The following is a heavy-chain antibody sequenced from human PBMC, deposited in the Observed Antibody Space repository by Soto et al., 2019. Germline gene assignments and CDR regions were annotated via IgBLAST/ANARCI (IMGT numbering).Heavy chain of an antibody. J-gene: IGHJ4*02. V-gene: IGHV3-15*07. Sequence: GGSLRLSCAASGFTFSNAWMNWVRQAPGKGLEWVGRIKSKTDGGTTDYAATVKGRFTISRDDSKNTLYLQMNSLKTEDTAVYYCTTGEGKVRWWEANGYYFDYWGQGTLVTVSS. CDR2: IKSKTDGGTT. CDR3: TTGEGKVRWWEANGYYFDY. CDR1: GFTFSNAW. D-gene: IGHD1-26*01.